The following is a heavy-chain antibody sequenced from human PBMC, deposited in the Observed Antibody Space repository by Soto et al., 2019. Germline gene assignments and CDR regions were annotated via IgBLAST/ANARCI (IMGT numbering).Heavy chain of an antibody. J-gene: IGHJ4*02. CDR1: GGSVSSGSYY. D-gene: IGHD5-18*01. V-gene: IGHV4-61*01. CDR2: IYYSGST. CDR3: AREGYSYGYGYFDY. Sequence: QVQLQESGPGLVKPSETLSLTCTVSGGSVSSGSYYWSWIRQPPGKGLEWIGYIYYSGSTNYNPSLKCRVTISGDTSKNQFSLKLSSVTAADTAVYYCAREGYSYGYGYFDYWGQGTLVTVSS.